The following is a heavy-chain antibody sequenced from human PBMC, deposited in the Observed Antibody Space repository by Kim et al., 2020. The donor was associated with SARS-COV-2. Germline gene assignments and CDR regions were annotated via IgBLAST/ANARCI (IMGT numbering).Heavy chain of an antibody. J-gene: IGHJ6*03. V-gene: IGHV3-33*01. CDR2: IWYDGSNK. D-gene: IGHD4-17*01. CDR3: ARDRYGARYYYMDV. Sequence: GGSLRLSCAASGFTFSSYGMHWVRQAPGKGLEWLAVIWYDGSNKYYADSVKGRFTISRDNSKNTLYLQMNSLRAEDTAVYYCARDRYGARYYYMDVWGKGTTVTVSS. CDR1: GFTFSSYG.